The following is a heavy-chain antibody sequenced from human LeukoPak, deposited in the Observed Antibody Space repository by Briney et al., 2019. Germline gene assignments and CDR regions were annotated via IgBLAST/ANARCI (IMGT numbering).Heavy chain of an antibody. CDR1: GFTFSSYS. D-gene: IGHD3-10*01. Sequence: PGGSLRLSCAASGFTFSSYSMNWVRQAPGKGLEWVSSIDSSSSHIYYADSLKGRFTISRDNAKNSLYLQMNSLRAEDTAVYYCARAQKLIGEFDYWGQGTLVTVSS. CDR2: IDSSSSHI. J-gene: IGHJ4*02. V-gene: IGHV3-21*01. CDR3: ARAQKLIGEFDY.